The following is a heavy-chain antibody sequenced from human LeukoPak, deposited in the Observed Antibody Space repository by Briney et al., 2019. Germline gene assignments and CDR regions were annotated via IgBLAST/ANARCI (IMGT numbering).Heavy chain of an antibody. V-gene: IGHV4-39*01. CDR2: LSYSGST. J-gene: IGHJ4*02. CDR1: GGSINSNNFY. Sequence: SETLSLTCTVSGGSINSNNFYWGWARQPPGKGLEWIGIGSLSYSGSTYYSPSLKSRITISVDMAKSQSSLKLSSVTAADTAVYYCASNLRFLEWLPDSWGQGTLVTVSS. CDR3: ASNLRFLEWLPDS. D-gene: IGHD3-3*01.